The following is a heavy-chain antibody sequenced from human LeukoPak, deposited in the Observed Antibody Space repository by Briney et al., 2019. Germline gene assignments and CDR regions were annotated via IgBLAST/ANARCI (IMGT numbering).Heavy chain of an antibody. J-gene: IGHJ5*02. CDR2: IYYSGST. D-gene: IGHD6-13*01. V-gene: IGHV4-59*01. CDR1: GGSTSGYY. CDR3: ARSYSSSWYWRFDP. Sequence: SETLSLTCTVSGGSTSGYYWSWIRQPPGKGLEWIGYIYYSGSTNYNPSLKSRVTISADTSKNQFSLKLSSVTAADTAVYYCARSYSSSWYWRFDPWGQGTLVTVSS.